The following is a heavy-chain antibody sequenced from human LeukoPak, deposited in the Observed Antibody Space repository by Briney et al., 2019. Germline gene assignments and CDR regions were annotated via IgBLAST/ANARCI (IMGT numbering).Heavy chain of an antibody. Sequence: NPSQTLSLTCTVSGGSISSGSYYWSWIRQPAGKGLEWIGRIYTSGSTNYNPSLKSRVTISVDTSKNQFSLKLSSVTAADTAVYYCARSGWHSSGYPITFDYWGQGTLVTVSS. J-gene: IGHJ4*02. CDR3: ARSGWHSSGYPITFDY. CDR1: GGSISSGSYY. CDR2: IYTSGST. V-gene: IGHV4-61*02. D-gene: IGHD3-22*01.